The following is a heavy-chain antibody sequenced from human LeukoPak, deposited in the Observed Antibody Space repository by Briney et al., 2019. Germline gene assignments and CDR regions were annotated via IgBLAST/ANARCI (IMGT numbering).Heavy chain of an antibody. J-gene: IGHJ4*02. D-gene: IGHD3-16*02. Sequence: ASVKVSCKASGYTFTSYDINWVRQATGQGLEWMGWMNPNSGNTGYAQKFQGRVTITRNTSISTAYMELSSLRSEDTAVYYCATSDYVWGSYRQRPLDYWGQGTLVTVSS. CDR3: ATSDYVWGSYRQRPLDY. V-gene: IGHV1-8*03. CDR1: GYTFTSYD. CDR2: MNPNSGNT.